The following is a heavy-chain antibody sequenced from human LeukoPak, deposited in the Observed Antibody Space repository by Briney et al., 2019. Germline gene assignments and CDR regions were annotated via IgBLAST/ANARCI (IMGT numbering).Heavy chain of an antibody. D-gene: IGHD3-22*01. V-gene: IGHV4-34*01. J-gene: IGHJ4*02. Sequence: SETLSLTCAVYGGSFSGYYWSWIRQPPGKGLEWIGEINHSGSTNYIPSLKSRVTISVDTSKNQFSLKLSSVTAADTAVYYCARTADSSGYMVDYWGQGTLVTVSS. CDR1: GGSFSGYY. CDR3: ARTADSSGYMVDY. CDR2: INHSGST.